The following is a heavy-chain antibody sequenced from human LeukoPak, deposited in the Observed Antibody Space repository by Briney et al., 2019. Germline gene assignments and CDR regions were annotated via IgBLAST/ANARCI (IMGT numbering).Heavy chain of an antibody. V-gene: IGHV3-30-3*01. Sequence: GSLRLSCAASGFTFSSYAMHWVRQAPGKGLEWVAVISYDGSNKYYADSVKGRFTISRDNSKNTLYLQMNSLRAEDTAVYYCARGRSGYSSSWCFDYWGQGTLVTVSS. D-gene: IGHD6-13*01. CDR1: GFTFSSYA. CDR3: ARGRSGYSSSWCFDY. CDR2: ISYDGSNK. J-gene: IGHJ4*02.